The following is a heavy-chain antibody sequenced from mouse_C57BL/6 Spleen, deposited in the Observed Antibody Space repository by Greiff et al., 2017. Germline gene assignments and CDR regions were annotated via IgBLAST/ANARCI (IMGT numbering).Heavy chain of an antibody. CDR3: SSSAYSNPSMDY. D-gene: IGHD2-5*01. CDR1: GYSFTGYF. CDR2: INPYDGDT. J-gene: IGHJ4*01. Sequence: EVQLQQSGPELVKPGASVKISCKASGYSFTGYFMNWVKQSHGKGLEWIGRINPYDGDTSYNQKFKGKATLTVDKSSSTARMELLRLTYESVAVYYCSSSAYSNPSMDYWGQGTSVTVSS. V-gene: IGHV1-37*01.